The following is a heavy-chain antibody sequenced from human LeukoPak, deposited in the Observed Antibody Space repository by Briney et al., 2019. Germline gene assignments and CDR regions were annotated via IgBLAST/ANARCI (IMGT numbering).Heavy chain of an antibody. CDR3: TTVALYSYGYYFDY. CDR1: GFSFSDAW. J-gene: IGHJ4*02. D-gene: IGHD5-18*01. V-gene: IGHV3-15*04. CDR2: IESKTDGGTT. Sequence: TGGSHRLSCAASGFSFSDAWMSWVRQIPGKGLEWVGRIESKTDGGTTDYAAPVKGRFTISRDDSTNTLYLQMNSLKTEDTAVYYCTTVALYSYGYYFDYWGQGTLVTVSS.